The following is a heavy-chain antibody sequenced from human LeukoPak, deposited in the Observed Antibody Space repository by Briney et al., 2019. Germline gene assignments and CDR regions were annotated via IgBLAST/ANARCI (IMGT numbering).Heavy chain of an antibody. CDR3: AKDLDWYFDL. CDR2: IRYDGSNK. V-gene: IGHV3-30*02. J-gene: IGHJ2*01. Sequence: GGSLRLSCAASGFTFSSYGMHWVRQAPGKGLEWVAFIRYDGSNKYYADSVKGRFTISRDNSKNTLYLQMDSLRAEDTAVYYCAKDLDWYFDLWGRGTLVTVSS. CDR1: GFTFSSYG.